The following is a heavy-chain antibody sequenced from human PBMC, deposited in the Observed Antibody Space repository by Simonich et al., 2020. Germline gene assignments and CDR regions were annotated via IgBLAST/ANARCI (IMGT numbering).Heavy chain of an antibody. D-gene: IGHD6-13*01. CDR2: INPNSGGT. V-gene: IGHV1-2*02. CDR3: ARDSYSSWYFDL. J-gene: IGHJ2*01. Sequence: QVQLVQSGAEVKKPGASVKVSCKASGYTFTGYYMHWVRRAPGQGLGWMGWINPNSGGTNYAQKVQGRVTMTRDTSISTAYMGLSRLRSDDTAVYYCARDSYSSWYFDLWGRGTLVTVSS. CDR1: GYTFTGYY.